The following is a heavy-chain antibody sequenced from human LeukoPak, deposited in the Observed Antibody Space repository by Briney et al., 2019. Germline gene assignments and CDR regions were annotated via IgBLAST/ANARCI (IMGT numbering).Heavy chain of an antibody. Sequence: KPSETLSLTCAVSGGSFSGYYWSWIRQPPGKGLEWIGEINHSGSTNYNPSLKSRVTISVDTSKNQFSLKLSSVTAADTAVYYCASDPLDYKNGDYWGQGTLVTVSS. CDR1: GGSFSGYY. V-gene: IGHV4-34*01. J-gene: IGHJ4*02. CDR3: ASDPLDYKNGDY. CDR2: INHSGST. D-gene: IGHD4-11*01.